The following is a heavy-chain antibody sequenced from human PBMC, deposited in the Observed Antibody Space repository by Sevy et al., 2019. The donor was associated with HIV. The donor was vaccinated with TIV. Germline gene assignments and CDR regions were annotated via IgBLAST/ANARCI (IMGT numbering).Heavy chain of an antibody. Sequence: GGSLRLSCAASGFTLSGYAMNWVRQAPGKGLEWVSAINGKGRSTHYADSVEGRFTISGDNSKNTLYLEMNSLRAEDTAVYYCAKTINSGGGVVPAANYYYYGLDVWGQGTTVTVSS. J-gene: IGHJ6*02. CDR1: GFTLSGYA. D-gene: IGHD2-2*01. CDR3: AKTINSGGGVVPAANYYYYGLDV. CDR2: INGKGRST. V-gene: IGHV3-23*01.